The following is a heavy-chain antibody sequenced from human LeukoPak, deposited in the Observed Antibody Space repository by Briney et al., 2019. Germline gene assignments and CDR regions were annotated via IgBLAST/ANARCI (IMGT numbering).Heavy chain of an antibody. V-gene: IGHV1-8*01. D-gene: IGHD3-22*01. CDR3: ARVSFDTSGHKTNFDY. CDR2: MNPNSGDA. Sequence: ASVRVSCKASGYSFPSYDINWVRQATGQGLEWMGWMNPNSGDAAYAQKFQGRVTMTRDTSISTAYMELSSLRSEDTAVYYCARVSFDTSGHKTNFDYWGHGTLVTVSS. CDR1: GYSFPSYD. J-gene: IGHJ4*01.